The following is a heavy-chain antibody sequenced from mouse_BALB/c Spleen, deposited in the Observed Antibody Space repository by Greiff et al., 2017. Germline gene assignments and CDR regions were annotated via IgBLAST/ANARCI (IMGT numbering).Heavy chain of an antibody. V-gene: IGHV5-17*02. J-gene: IGHJ4*01. CDR3: AREGGNYGYAMDY. D-gene: IGHD2-1*01. CDR1: GFTFSSFG. Sequence: EVQLVESGGGLVQPGGSRKLSCAASGFTFSSFGMHWVRQAPEKGLEWVAYISSGSSTIYYADTVKGRFTISRDNPKNTLFLQMTSLRSEDTAMYDCAREGGNYGYAMDYWGQGTSVTVSS. CDR2: ISSGSSTI.